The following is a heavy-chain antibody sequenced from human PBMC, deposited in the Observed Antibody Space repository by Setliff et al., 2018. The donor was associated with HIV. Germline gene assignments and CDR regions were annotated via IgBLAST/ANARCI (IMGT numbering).Heavy chain of an antibody. D-gene: IGHD2-21*02. Sequence: SETLSLTCTLNGVPLSDYYWNWIRQSPGKGLEWIVEVNHNGNINYNPSLKSRVTVSVDTSKTQYSLKMISVTAADTAMYYCASSIVGVTSEMYWAQGTQVTVSS. CDR1: GVPLSDYY. V-gene: IGHV4-34*01. CDR2: VNHNGNI. J-gene: IGHJ4*02. CDR3: ASSIVGVTSEMY.